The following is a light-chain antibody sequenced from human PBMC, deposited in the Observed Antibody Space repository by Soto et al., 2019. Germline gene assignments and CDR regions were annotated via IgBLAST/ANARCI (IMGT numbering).Light chain of an antibody. CDR1: SSDIGAYNY. J-gene: IGLJ1*01. V-gene: IGLV2-14*01. CDR2: EVT. CDR3: SSYTSTSTLYV. Sequence: QSVLTQPASVSGSPGQSITIPCIGTSSDIGAYNYVSWYQQHPGKVPKLMIYEVTNRPSGLSNRFSGSKSGNTASLTISGLQTEDEADYFCSSYTSTSTLYVFGTGTKVTVL.